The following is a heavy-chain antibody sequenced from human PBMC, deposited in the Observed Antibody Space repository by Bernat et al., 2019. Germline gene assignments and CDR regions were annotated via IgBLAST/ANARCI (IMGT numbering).Heavy chain of an antibody. CDR1: GFTFSSYA. J-gene: IGHJ4*02. CDR2: ISYDGRNK. Sequence: QVQLVESGGGVVQPGRSLRLSCAASGFTFSSYAMHWVRQAPGKGLEWVAVISYDGRNKYYADSVKGRFTISRDNSKNTLYLQMNSLRAEDTAVYYCARDLGGSDYYDGSGYDYWGQGTLVTVSS. D-gene: IGHD3-22*01. V-gene: IGHV3-30*04. CDR3: ARDLGGSDYYDGSGYDY.